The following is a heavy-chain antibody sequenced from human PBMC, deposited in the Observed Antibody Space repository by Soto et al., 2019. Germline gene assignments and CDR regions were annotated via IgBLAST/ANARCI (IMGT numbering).Heavy chain of an antibody. CDR2: ITPKSGYT. J-gene: IGHJ4*02. Sequence: QVQLMQSGAEVRKPGASVKVSCKASGYTFTDYDINWVRQATGQGLEWLGWITPKSGYTGYAQKFQGRVTLTRDTSRGTAYMELSSLTAEDTAVYYCTRNLYNTGDFDHWGQGTLVTVSS. D-gene: IGHD1-20*01. V-gene: IGHV1-8*02. CDR3: TRNLYNTGDFDH. CDR1: GYTFTDYD.